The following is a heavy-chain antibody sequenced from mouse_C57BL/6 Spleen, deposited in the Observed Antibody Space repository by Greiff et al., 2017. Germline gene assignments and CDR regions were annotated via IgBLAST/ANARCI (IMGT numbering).Heavy chain of an antibody. CDR2: IYPGSGST. V-gene: IGHV1-55*01. CDR1: GYTFTSYW. CDR3: ARNSNSPGYFDY. D-gene: IGHD2-5*01. J-gene: IGHJ2*01. Sequence: QVQLQQPGAELVKPGASVKMSCKASGYTFTSYWITWVKQRPGQGLEWIGDIYPGSGSTNYNEKFKSKATLTVDTSSSTAYMQLSSLTSEDSAVDYCARNSNSPGYFDYWGQGTTLTVSS.